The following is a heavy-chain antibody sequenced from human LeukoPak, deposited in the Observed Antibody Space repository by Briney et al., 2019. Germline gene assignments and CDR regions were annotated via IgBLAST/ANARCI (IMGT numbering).Heavy chain of an antibody. CDR3: ARDDTNYGDFRFSY. Sequence: GGSLRLSCAASGFTFDDYGMSWVRQAPGKGLEWVSGIEWNGGSTDYADSLKGRFTISRDNAKKSLFLQMNSLRADDTAVYYCARDDTNYGDFRFSYWGQGTLVTVSS. CDR1: GFTFDDYG. CDR2: IEWNGGST. V-gene: IGHV3-20*04. D-gene: IGHD4-17*01. J-gene: IGHJ4*02.